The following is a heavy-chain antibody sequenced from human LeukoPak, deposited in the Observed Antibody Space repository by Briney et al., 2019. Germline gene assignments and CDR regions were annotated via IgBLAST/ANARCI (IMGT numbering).Heavy chain of an antibody. D-gene: IGHD1-14*01. Sequence: GGSLRLSCAASGFSLRNYEMNCVRHAPRRGLEWVSFISSATTKYSDSVRGRFTVSRDNAKNSLFLQMNSLRAEDSAVYCCARFFEHNSLWGQGTLVTVSS. CDR1: GFSLRNYE. V-gene: IGHV3-48*03. J-gene: IGHJ4*02. CDR3: ARFFEHNSL. CDR2: ISSATT.